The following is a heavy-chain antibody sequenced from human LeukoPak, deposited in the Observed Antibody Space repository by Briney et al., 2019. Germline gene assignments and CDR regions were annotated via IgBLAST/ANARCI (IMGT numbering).Heavy chain of an antibody. D-gene: IGHD6-6*01. V-gene: IGHV3-73*01. CDR3: TRHEGYSSSSDWFDP. Sequence: GGSLRLSFAASGFPFSCSAMHWVRPASGKGLGWVGRIRSKANSYATAYAASVKGRFTISRDDSKNTAYLQMNSLKTEDTAVYYCTRHEGYSSSSDWFDPWGQGTLVTVSS. J-gene: IGHJ5*02. CDR1: GFPFSCSA. CDR2: IRSKANSYAT.